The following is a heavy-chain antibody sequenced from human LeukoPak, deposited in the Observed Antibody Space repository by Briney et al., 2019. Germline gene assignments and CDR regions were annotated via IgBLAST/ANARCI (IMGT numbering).Heavy chain of an antibody. J-gene: IGHJ4*02. V-gene: IGHV3-30*18. CDR3: AKDWGPFYYFDY. Sequence: GGSLRLSCAASGFTFSSYGMHWVRQAPGKGLEWVVVISYDGSNKYYADSVKGRFTISRDNSKNTLYLQMNSLRAEDTAVYYCAKDWGPFYYFDYWGQGTLVTVSS. D-gene: IGHD3-16*01. CDR1: GFTFSSYG. CDR2: ISYDGSNK.